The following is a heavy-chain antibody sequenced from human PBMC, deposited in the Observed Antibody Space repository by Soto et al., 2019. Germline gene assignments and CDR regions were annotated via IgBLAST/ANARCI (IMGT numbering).Heavy chain of an antibody. J-gene: IGHJ3*02. CDR3: ARDEERITMVRGVIIGRGFDI. D-gene: IGHD3-10*01. Sequence: GGSLRLSCAASGFTFSSYGMHWVRQAPGKGLEWVAVIWYDGSNKYYADSVKGRFTISRDNSKNTLYLQMNSLRAEDTAVYYCARDEERITMVRGVIIGRGFDIWGQGTMVTVSS. CDR2: IWYDGSNK. V-gene: IGHV3-33*01. CDR1: GFTFSSYG.